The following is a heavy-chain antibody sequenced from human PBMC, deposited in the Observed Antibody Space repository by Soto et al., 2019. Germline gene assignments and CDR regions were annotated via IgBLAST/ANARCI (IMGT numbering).Heavy chain of an antibody. Sequence: QLQLQESGSGLVKPSQTLSLTCAVSGGSISSGGYSWSWIRQPPGKGLEWIGYIYHSGSTYYSPSLKSRVTRSVDRSKNQFSLKLSSVTAADTAVYYCASRRDGYNYYGYWGQGTLVTVSS. CDR2: IYHSGST. D-gene: IGHD5-12*01. J-gene: IGHJ4*02. V-gene: IGHV4-30-2*01. CDR1: GGSISSGGYS. CDR3: ASRRDGYNYYGY.